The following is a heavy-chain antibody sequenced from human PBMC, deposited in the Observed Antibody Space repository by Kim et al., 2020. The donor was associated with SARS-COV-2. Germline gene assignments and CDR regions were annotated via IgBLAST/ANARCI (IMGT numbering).Heavy chain of an antibody. CDR2: IYPGDSDT. CDR1: GYSFTSYW. J-gene: IGHJ3*02. CDR3: ARQGVENVDTAGRYAFDI. Sequence: GESLKISCKGSGYSFTSYWIGWVRQMPGKGLEWMGIIYPGDSDTRYSPSFQGQVTISADKSISTAYLQWSSLKASDTAMYYCARQGVENVDTAGRYAFDIWGQGTMVTVSS. D-gene: IGHD5-18*01. V-gene: IGHV5-51*01.